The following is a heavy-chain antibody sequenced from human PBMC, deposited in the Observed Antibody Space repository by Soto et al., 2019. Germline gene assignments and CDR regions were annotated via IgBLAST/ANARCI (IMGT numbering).Heavy chain of an antibody. CDR3: ARDKMGELSIADY. Sequence: EVQLVESGGGLVQPGGSLRLSCTASGFTFSDYSMDWVRQTPGKGLGWLSYISESSDTIYYADSVKGRFTISRDNAKKSLFLQMSSLRGEDTAVYYCARDKMGELSIADYWGQGTPVTVTS. CDR2: ISESSDTI. V-gene: IGHV3-48*01. CDR1: GFTFSDYS. D-gene: IGHD3-16*02. J-gene: IGHJ4*02.